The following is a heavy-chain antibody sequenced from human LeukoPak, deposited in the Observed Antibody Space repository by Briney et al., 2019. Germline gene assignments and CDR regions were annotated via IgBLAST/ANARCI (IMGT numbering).Heavy chain of an antibody. CDR2: INPSGGST. V-gene: IGHV1-46*01. Sequence: GASVKVSCKASGYTFTSYYMHWVRQAPGQGLEWMGIINPSGGSTSYAQKFQGRVTMTRDTSTSTVYMELRSLRSDDTAVYYCARSNNYYDSSGPSGYWGQGTLVTVSS. CDR3: ARSNNYYDSSGPSGY. CDR1: GYTFTSYY. J-gene: IGHJ4*02. D-gene: IGHD3-22*01.